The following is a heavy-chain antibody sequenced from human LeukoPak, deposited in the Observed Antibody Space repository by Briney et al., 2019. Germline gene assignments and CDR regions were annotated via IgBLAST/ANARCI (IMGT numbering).Heavy chain of an antibody. D-gene: IGHD2-15*01. Sequence: SETLSLTCTVSGGSISSSSYYWGWIRQPPGKGLEWIGSIYYSGSTYYNSSLKSRVTISVDTSKNQFSLKLSSVTAADTAVYYCARVRLGSCLDYWGQGTLVTVSS. CDR2: IYYSGST. J-gene: IGHJ4*02. CDR1: GGSISSSSYY. CDR3: ARVRLGSCLDY. V-gene: IGHV4-39*07.